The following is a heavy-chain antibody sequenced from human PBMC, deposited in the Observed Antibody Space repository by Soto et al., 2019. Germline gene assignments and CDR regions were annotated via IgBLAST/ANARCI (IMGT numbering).Heavy chain of an antibody. CDR2: IFSNDEK. CDR1: GFSLSNPRMG. J-gene: IGHJ4*02. V-gene: IGHV2-26*01. Sequence: QVTLKESGPVLVKPTETLTLTCTVSGFSLSNPRMGVSWIRQPPGKALEWLAPIFSNDEKSYSTSLRSRLTISKETSKRQVVLTMTNRDHVDTATYYCAPLEKATSSWYDQYYFDYWVQGTLVPVSS. D-gene: IGHD6-13*01. CDR3: APLEKATSSWYDQYYFDY.